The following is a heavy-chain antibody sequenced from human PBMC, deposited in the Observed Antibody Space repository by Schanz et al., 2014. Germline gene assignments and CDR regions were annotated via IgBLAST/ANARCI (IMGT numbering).Heavy chain of an antibody. V-gene: IGHV3-11*04. Sequence: QVQLVESGGGLVKPGGSLRLSCAASGFTFSDYYMSWIRQAPGKGLEWVSYISSSGSTIYYADSVKGRFIISRDNSKNTLCLQMNSLRAEDTAVYVCARRYSGRYCFDYWGQGTLVAVSS. CDR2: ISSSGSTI. D-gene: IGHD1-26*01. J-gene: IGHJ4*02. CDR1: GFTFSDYY. CDR3: ARRYSGRYCFDY.